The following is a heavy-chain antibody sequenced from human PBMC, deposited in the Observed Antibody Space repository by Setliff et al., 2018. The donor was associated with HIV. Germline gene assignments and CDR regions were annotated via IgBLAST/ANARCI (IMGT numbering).Heavy chain of an antibody. J-gene: IGHJ4*01. Sequence: LSLTCAVYTGSFSGYYWSWIRQPPGKGLEWIGMITHSGSTNYNPSLKSRVTISVDTSKNQFSLRLTSVTAADTAVYYCARGAPYCNHGICHLFDYWGHGNLVTVSS. CDR3: ARGAPYCNHGICHLFDY. CDR1: TGSFSGYY. V-gene: IGHV4-34*01. CDR2: ITHSGST. D-gene: IGHD2-8*01.